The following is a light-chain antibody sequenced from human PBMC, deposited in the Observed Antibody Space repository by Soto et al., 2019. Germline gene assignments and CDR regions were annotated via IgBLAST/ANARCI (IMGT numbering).Light chain of an antibody. J-gene: IGKJ2*01. CDR1: QSVSSNH. Sequence: EIVLTQSPGTLSLSPGERATLSCRASQSVSSNHLAWYQQKPGQAPRLLIYGASSRATCIPDRFSGSGSGTDFTLTISRLEPEDFAVYFCQQYVGSPPYTFGQGTKVEI. CDR3: QQYVGSPPYT. V-gene: IGKV3-20*01. CDR2: GAS.